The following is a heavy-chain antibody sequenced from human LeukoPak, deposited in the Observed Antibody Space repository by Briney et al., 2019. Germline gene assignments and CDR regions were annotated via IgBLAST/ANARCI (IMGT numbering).Heavy chain of an antibody. CDR3: AKDRRVRGVNYYYYMDV. D-gene: IGHD3-10*01. Sequence: GGSLRLSCAASGFTFSSYAMSWVRQAPGKGLECISGFSGSGGSTYYADSVKGRFTISRDNSKNTLYLQMNSLRAEDTAVYYCAKDRRVRGVNYYYYMDVWGKGTTVTVSS. CDR2: FSGSGGST. J-gene: IGHJ6*03. CDR1: GFTFSSYA. V-gene: IGHV3-23*01.